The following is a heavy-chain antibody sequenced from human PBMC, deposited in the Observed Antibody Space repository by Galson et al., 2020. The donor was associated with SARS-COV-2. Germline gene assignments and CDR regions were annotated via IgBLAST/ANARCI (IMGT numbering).Heavy chain of an antibody. Sequence: GGSLRLSCVASGITFSNYNMNWVRLAPGKGLEWVSSVSGTGTYIHYADSVKGRFTISRDNSKKSLFLEMNSLRVEDTAVYYCARDYTSSDWYGTIGYFDLWGRGTLVTVSS. CDR2: VSGTGTYI. CDR1: GITFSNYN. D-gene: IGHD6-19*01. V-gene: IGHV3-21*04. CDR3: ARDYTSSDWYGTIGYFDL. J-gene: IGHJ2*01.